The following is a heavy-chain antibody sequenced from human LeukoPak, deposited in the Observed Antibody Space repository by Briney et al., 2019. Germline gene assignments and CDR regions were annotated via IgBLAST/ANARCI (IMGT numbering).Heavy chain of an antibody. CDR1: GFTFSSYS. D-gene: IGHD2-8*01. CDR2: ISGSGGST. CDR3: AKATRKYCTNGVCYFDY. J-gene: IGHJ4*02. V-gene: IGHV3-23*01. Sequence: GGSLRLSCAASGFTFSSYSMNWVRQAPGKGLEWVSAISGSGGSTYYADSVKGRFTISRDNSKNTLYLQMNSLRAEDTAVYYCAKATRKYCTNGVCYFDYWGQGTLVTVSS.